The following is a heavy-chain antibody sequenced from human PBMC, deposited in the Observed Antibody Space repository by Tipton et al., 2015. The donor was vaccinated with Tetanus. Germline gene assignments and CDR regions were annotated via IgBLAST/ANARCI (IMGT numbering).Heavy chain of an antibody. CDR2: INPSGGST. D-gene: IGHD6-19*01. CDR3: ARVFIAVAGHNWFDP. Sequence: QSGAEVKKPGASVKVSCKASGYTFTSYYMHWVRQAPGQGLEWMGIINPSGGSTSYAQKFQGRVTTTRDTSTSTVYMELSSLRSEDTAVYYCARVFIAVAGHNWFDPWGQGTLVPVSS. J-gene: IGHJ5*02. V-gene: IGHV1-46*01. CDR1: GYTFTSYY.